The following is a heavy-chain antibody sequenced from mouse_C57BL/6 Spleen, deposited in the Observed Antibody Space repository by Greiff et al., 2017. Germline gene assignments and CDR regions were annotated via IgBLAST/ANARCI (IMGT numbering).Heavy chain of an antibody. D-gene: IGHD1-1*01. Sequence: EVQLQQSGAELVKPGASVKLSCTASGFNIKDYYMHWVKQRTEQGLEWIGRIDPEDGEPKYAPQLPGQAPITADTYSNTAYRQLSSLTSEVTAVYYCARAHYYVSSYEYYAMDYWGQGTSVTVSS. J-gene: IGHJ4*01. CDR1: GFNIKDYY. CDR3: ARAHYYVSSYEYYAMDY. CDR2: IDPEDGEP. V-gene: IGHV14-2*01.